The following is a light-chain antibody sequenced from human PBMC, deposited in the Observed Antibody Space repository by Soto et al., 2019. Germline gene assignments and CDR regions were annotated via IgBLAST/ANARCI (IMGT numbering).Light chain of an antibody. Sequence: QSVLTQPASASGSPGQSITISCTGTSSDVGGYNYVAWYQQHPGKAPKLLIYNVSNRPSGVSNRFSGSKSGNTASLTISGLQAEDEADYYCTSYTNRYTYVFGTGTKVTVL. J-gene: IGLJ1*01. CDR1: SSDVGGYNY. CDR2: NVS. V-gene: IGLV2-14*01. CDR3: TSYTNRYTYV.